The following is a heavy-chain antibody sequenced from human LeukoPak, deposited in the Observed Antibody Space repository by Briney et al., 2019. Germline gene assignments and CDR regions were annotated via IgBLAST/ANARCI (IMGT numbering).Heavy chain of an antibody. V-gene: IGHV3-30*02. Sequence: GGSLRLSCAASGFTFSSYGMHWVRQAPGKGLEWVAFIRYDGSNKYYADSVKGRFTISRDNSKNTLYLQMDSLRAEDTAVYYCAKDKQQLSNWFDPWGQGTLVTVSS. CDR1: GFTFSSYG. J-gene: IGHJ5*02. CDR2: IRYDGSNK. CDR3: AKDKQQLSNWFDP. D-gene: IGHD6-13*01.